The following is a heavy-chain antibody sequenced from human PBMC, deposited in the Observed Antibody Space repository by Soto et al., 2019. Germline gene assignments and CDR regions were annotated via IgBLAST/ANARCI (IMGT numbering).Heavy chain of an antibody. V-gene: IGHV3-11*06. CDR2: ISSSSSYT. J-gene: IGHJ6*02. D-gene: IGHD5-18*01. CDR3: ARDGHGYSYGYYPPRHGMDV. Sequence: QVQLVESGGGLVKPGGSLRLSCAASGFTFSDYYMSWIRQAPGKGLEWVSYISSSSSYTNYADSVKGRFTISRDNAKNSLYRKMNSLRAEDTAVYYCARDGHGYSYGYYPPRHGMDVWGQGTTVTVSS. CDR1: GFTFSDYY.